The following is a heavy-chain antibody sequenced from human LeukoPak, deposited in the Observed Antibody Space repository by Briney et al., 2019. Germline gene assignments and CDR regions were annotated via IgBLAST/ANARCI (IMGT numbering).Heavy chain of an antibody. Sequence: PSETLSLTCTASGGSISSYYWSWIRQPPGKGLEWIGYVNYTGRTNYNPSLKSRVTMSVDTSKNEFSLNLTSVTAADTAVYYCARYYSNYILDYWGQGALVTVSP. CDR1: GGSISSYY. CDR3: ARYYSNYILDY. CDR2: VNYTGRT. J-gene: IGHJ4*02. V-gene: IGHV4-59*01. D-gene: IGHD4-11*01.